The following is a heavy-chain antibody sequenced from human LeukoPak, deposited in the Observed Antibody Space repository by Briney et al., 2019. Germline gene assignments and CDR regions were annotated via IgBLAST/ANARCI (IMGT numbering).Heavy chain of an antibody. J-gene: IGHJ6*02. CDR3: ARGTRPDSSGYTYYYYGMDV. CDR1: GFTVNSKY. D-gene: IGHD3-22*01. Sequence: GGSLRLSCAASGFTVNSKYMSWVRQAPGKGLEWVASISSSSLYIYHADSVKGRFIISRDNAKTSLFLQMNSLRADDTAVYFCARGTRPDSSGYTYYYYGMDVWGQGTTVTVSS. V-gene: IGHV3-21*01. CDR2: ISSSSLYI.